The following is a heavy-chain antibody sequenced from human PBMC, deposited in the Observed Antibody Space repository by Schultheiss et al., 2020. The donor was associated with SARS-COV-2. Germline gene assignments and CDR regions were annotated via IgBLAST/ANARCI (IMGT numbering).Heavy chain of an antibody. CDR3: ARDFRDDSSGYYSN. D-gene: IGHD3-22*01. J-gene: IGHJ4*02. CDR1: GFTFGDYA. Sequence: GESLKISCTASGFTFGDYAMAWVRQAPGKGLEWVAVISYDGSNKYYADSVKGRFTISRDNSKNTLYLQMNSLRAEDTAVYYCARDFRDDSSGYYSNWGQGTLVTVSS. CDR2: ISYDGSNK. V-gene: IGHV3-30*04.